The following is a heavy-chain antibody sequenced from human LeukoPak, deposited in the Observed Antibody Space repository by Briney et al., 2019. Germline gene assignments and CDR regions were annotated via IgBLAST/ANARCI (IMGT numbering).Heavy chain of an antibody. J-gene: IGHJ6*04. CDR3: ARAPFEGSGSYDYYYGMDV. V-gene: IGHV3-7*03. Sequence: GGSLRLSCAASGFTFSIYWMTWVRQPPGKGLEWVGNIKQDGSKKYYVDSVKGRFTISRDNAKNSLYLQMNSLRAEDTAVYYCARAPFEGSGSYDYYYGMDVWGKGTTVTVSS. CDR2: IKQDGSKK. CDR1: GFTFSIYW. D-gene: IGHD3-10*01.